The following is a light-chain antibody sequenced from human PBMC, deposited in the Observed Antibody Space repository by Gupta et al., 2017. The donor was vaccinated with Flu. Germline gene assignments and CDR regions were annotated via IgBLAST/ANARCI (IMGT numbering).Light chain of an antibody. CDR3: QHRSNWPPVFT. CDR2: DAS. J-gene: IGKJ3*01. Sequence: TLALTPGEIATLCCRASRSVTTYLAWYQQKDGQAPRLLIYDASRRAPGTPDRFNVSGSGTDFALTISSLEPEDMAMYYCQHRSNWPPVFTFGPGTRVDYK. CDR1: RSVTTY. V-gene: IGKV3-11*01.